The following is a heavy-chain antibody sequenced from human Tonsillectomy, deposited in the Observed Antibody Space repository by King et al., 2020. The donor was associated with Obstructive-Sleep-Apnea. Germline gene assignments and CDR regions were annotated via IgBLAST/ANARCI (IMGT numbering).Heavy chain of an antibody. CDR1: GFTFSSYV. Sequence: VQLVESGGGVVQPGRSLRLSCAASGFTFSSYVMHWVRQAPGKGLEWVSVLSYYGSNNYYADSVKGRFTISRDNSKKILYLQMNSLRAEDTAVYFCARDSYYDGSGLGYWGQGTLVTVSS. J-gene: IGHJ4*02. V-gene: IGHV3-30-3*01. CDR2: LSYYGSNN. D-gene: IGHD3-22*01. CDR3: ARDSYYDGSGLGY.